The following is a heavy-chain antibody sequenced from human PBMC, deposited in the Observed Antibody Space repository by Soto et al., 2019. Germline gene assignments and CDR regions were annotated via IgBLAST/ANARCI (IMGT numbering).Heavy chain of an antibody. J-gene: IGHJ6*02. V-gene: IGHV4-34*01. CDR2: INHSGST. D-gene: IGHD5-18*01. CDR1: GGSFSGYY. Sequence: SETLSLTCAVYGGSFSGYYWSWIRQPPGRGLEWIGEINHSGSTNYNPSLKSRVTISVDTSKNQFSLKLSSVTAADTAVYYFARNRKIQLWTNYYYGMDVWGQGTTVTVSS. CDR3: ARNRKIQLWTNYYYGMDV.